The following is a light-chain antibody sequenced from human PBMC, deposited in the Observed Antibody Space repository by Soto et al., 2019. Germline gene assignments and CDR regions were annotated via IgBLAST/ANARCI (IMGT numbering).Light chain of an antibody. CDR2: AAT. CDR1: QGISGY. Sequence: DIQLTQSPSFRSASVGDRVTITCRASQGISGYFAWYQQKPGKAPKLLIYAATTLQSGVPSRFSGSGSGTEFTLTISSLQPEDFATYYCQQLNSYPQTFGQGTRLEIK. CDR3: QQLNSYPQT. J-gene: IGKJ5*01. V-gene: IGKV1-9*01.